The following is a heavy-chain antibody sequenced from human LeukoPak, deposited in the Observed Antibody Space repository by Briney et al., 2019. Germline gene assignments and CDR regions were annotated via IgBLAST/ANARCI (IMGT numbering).Heavy chain of an antibody. CDR2: IYYSGSS. D-gene: IGHD3-22*01. V-gene: IGHV4-39*07. CDR3: ARQRTDDSSGSLDY. J-gene: IGHJ4*02. CDR1: GGSISSGDYY. Sequence: PSETLSLTCTVSGGSISSGDYYWSWIRQPPGKGLEWIGSIYYSGSSYNNPSLKSRVTIDTSKNQFSLKLSSVTAADTAVYFCARQRTDDSSGSLDYWGQGTLVTVSS.